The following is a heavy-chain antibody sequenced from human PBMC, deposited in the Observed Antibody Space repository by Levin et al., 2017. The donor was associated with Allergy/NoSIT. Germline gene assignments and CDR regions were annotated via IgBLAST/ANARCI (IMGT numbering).Heavy chain of an antibody. Sequence: GGSLRLSCGASGFTFSTYGMHWVRQAPGKGLEWVAVIWYDGSNKYYADSVKGRFTISRDNSKNTLYLQMNSLRAEDTAVYYCVRQESTATRDWFDPWGQGTLVTVSS. CDR3: VRQESTATRDWFDP. D-gene: IGHD2-15*01. CDR2: IWYDGSNK. V-gene: IGHV3-33*01. CDR1: GFTFSTYG. J-gene: IGHJ5*02.